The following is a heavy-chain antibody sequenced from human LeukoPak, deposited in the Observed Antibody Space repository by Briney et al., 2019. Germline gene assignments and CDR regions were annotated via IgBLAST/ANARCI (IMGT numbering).Heavy chain of an antibody. J-gene: IGHJ3*02. CDR1: GYTFSRYG. CDR2: VSGHNGNT. CDR3: ARDLFYGSGSYYSDAFDI. Sequence: ASVKVSCKASGYTFSRYGISWVRQAPGQGLEWMGWVSGHNGNTYYAQKFQGRVTMTTDTSTTTAYMELRSLRSDDTAVFYCARDLFYGSGSYYSDAFDIWGQGTMVTVSS. V-gene: IGHV1-18*01. D-gene: IGHD3-10*01.